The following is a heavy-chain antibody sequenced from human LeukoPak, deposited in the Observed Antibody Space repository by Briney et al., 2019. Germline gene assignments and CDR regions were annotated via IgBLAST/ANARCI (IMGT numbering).Heavy chain of an antibody. D-gene: IGHD6-13*01. CDR2: VKSKTDGGTT. Sequence: GGSLRLSCAASGFTFSSYWMNWARQAPGKGLEWVGRVKSKTDGGTTDYPAPVKGRFSISRDDSRNMLYLEINSLQIEDTAIYYCTADPPTNSRLIDYWGQGTLVAVSS. J-gene: IGHJ4*02. V-gene: IGHV3-15*07. CDR3: TADPPTNSRLIDY. CDR1: GFTFSSYW.